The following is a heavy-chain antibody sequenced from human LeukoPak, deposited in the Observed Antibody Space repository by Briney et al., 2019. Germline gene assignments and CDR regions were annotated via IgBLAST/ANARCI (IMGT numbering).Heavy chain of an antibody. CDR1: GGSFSGYY. CDR2: IYYSGST. CDR3: ARDSSGWSHFDY. D-gene: IGHD6-19*01. V-gene: IGHV4-59*01. Sequence: PSETLSLTCAVYGGSFSGYYWSWIRQPPGKGLEWIGYIYYSGSTNYNPSLKSRVTISVDTSKNQFSLKLSSVTAADTAVYYCARDSSGWSHFDYWGQGTLVTVSS. J-gene: IGHJ4*02.